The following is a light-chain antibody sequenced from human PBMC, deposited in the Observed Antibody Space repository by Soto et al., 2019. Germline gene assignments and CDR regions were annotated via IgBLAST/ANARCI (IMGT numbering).Light chain of an antibody. J-gene: IGKJ5*01. CDR2: DAS. Sequence: IVLTQSPGTLSLSPGERATLSCRASQSLSNSFIAWYQQKPGQAPRLLISDASTRATGIPARFSGSGSGTEFTLTVSSLQSEDFAVYYCQQYIKWPITFGQGTRLEIK. CDR1: QSLSNS. CDR3: QQYIKWPIT. V-gene: IGKV3-15*01.